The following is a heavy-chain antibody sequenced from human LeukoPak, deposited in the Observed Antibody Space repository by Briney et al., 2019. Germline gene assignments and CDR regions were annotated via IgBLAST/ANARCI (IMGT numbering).Heavy chain of an antibody. J-gene: IGHJ5*02. CDR3: AKSRARITIFVAFDP. V-gene: IGHV3-23*01. CDR2: ISGSGGST. Sequence: GGSLRLSCAASGFTFSSYAMSSVRQAPGKGLEWVSAISGSGGSTYYADSVKGRFTISRDNSKNTLYLQMNRLRAEDTAVYYCAKSRARITIFVAFDPWGQGTLVTVSS. CDR1: GFTFSSYA. D-gene: IGHD3-3*01.